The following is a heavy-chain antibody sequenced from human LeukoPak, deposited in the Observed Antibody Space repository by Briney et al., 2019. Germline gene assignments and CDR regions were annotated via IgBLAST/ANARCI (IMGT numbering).Heavy chain of an antibody. CDR2: IYYSGST. J-gene: IGHJ4*02. CDR1: GGSISSGGYY. Sequence: SQTLSLTCTVSGGSISSGGYYWSWIRQHPGKGLEWIGYIYYSGSTYYNPSLKSRVTISVDTSKNQFSLKLSSVTAADTAVYYCARLRLTEAYFDYWGQGTLVTVSS. CDR3: ARLRLTEAYFDY. V-gene: IGHV4-31*03.